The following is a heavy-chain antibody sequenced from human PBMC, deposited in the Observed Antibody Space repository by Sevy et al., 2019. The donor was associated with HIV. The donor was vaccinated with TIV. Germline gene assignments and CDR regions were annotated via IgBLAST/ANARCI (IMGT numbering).Heavy chain of an antibody. CDR2: INPNSDGT. D-gene: IGHD3-3*01. CDR3: ARGTPFWSGSYYFHS. J-gene: IGHJ4*02. V-gene: IGHV1-2*02. Sequence: ASVKVSCKASGYTFTGYQIHWVRQAPGQGLQWMGWINPNSDGTNFAQKFQGRVTMTTDPSINTAYMELSRLRSDDTAVYYCARGTPFWSGSYYFHSWGQGTLVTVSS. CDR1: GYTFTGYQ.